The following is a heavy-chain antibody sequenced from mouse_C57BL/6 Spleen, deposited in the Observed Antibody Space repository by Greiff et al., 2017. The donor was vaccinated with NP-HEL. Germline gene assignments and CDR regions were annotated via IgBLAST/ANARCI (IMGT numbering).Heavy chain of an antibody. D-gene: IGHD4-1*01. Sequence: VQLQQPGAELVMPGASVKLSCKASGYTFTSYWMHWVKQRPGQGLEWIGEIDPSDSYTTYNQKFKGKSTLTVDKSSSTAYMQLSSLTSEDSAVYYCARWGLGRGLDYWGQGTTLTVSS. CDR3: ARWGLGRGLDY. V-gene: IGHV1-69*01. CDR1: GYTFTSYW. J-gene: IGHJ2*01. CDR2: IDPSDSYT.